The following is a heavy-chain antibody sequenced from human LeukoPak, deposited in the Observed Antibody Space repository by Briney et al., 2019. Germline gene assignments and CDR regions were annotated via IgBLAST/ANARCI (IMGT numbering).Heavy chain of an antibody. Sequence: PSGTLSLTCAVSGGSISSSNWWSWVRQPPGKGLEWIGEIYHSGSTNYNPSLKSRVTISVDKSKNQFSLKLSSVTAADTAVYYCARASGPRLYYFDYWGQGTLVTVSS. D-gene: IGHD3-10*01. J-gene: IGHJ4*02. CDR1: GGSISSSNW. CDR3: ARASGPRLYYFDY. CDR2: IYHSGST. V-gene: IGHV4-4*02.